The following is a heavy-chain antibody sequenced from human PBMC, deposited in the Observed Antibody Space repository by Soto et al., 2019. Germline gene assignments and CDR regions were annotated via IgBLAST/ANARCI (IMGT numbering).Heavy chain of an antibody. Sequence: EVQLVESGGGLVQPGGSLRLSCAASGFTFSDHYMDWVRQAPGKGLEWVGRIKNKANSYSTEYAASVTGRFTISRDDSKNLLYRQMNSLKTEDTAVYYCARDSGRGWSNFDFWGQGTLVTVSS. CDR1: GFTFSDHY. CDR3: ARDSGRGWSNFDF. J-gene: IGHJ4*02. V-gene: IGHV3-72*01. CDR2: IKNKANSYST. D-gene: IGHD6-19*01.